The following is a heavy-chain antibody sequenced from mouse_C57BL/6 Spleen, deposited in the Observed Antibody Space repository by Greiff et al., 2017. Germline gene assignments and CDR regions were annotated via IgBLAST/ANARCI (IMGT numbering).Heavy chain of an antibody. V-gene: IGHV1-59*01. CDR1: GYTFTSYW. Sequence: QVQLQQPGAELVRPGTSVKLSCKASGYTFTSYWMHWVKQRPGKGLEWIGVIDPSDSYTNYNQKFKGKATLTVDTSSSTAYMQLSRLTSEDSAVYYCAREIRCFDYWGQGTTLTVSS. J-gene: IGHJ2*01. CDR2: IDPSDSYT. CDR3: AREIRCFDY.